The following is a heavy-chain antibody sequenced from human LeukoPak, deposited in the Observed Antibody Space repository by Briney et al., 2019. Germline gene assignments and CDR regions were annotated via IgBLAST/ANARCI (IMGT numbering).Heavy chain of an antibody. CDR2: INPNSGGT. J-gene: IGHJ4*02. CDR1: GYTFTSYG. V-gene: IGHV1-2*02. CDR3: ARGRYSYANDY. Sequence: ASVKVSCKASGYTFTSYGISWVRQAPGQGLEWMGWINPNSGGTNYAQKFQGRVTMTRDTSISTAYMELSRLRSDDTVVYYCARGRYSYANDYWGQGTLVTVSS. D-gene: IGHD5-18*01.